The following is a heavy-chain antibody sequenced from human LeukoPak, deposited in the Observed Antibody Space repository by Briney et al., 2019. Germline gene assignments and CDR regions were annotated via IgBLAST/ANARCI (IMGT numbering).Heavy chain of an antibody. V-gene: IGHV1-2*02. J-gene: IGHJ5*02. CDR1: GYTFTAYY. Sequence: ASVKVSCKTSGYTFTAYYMHWVRQAPGQGLEWMGWINPNTGDTRSAVRFQGRVTMTRDSSITTIYLELTRLTSDDTAVYYCARDMWQQFDWFDPWGQGTLVTVSS. CDR2: INPNTGDT. CDR3: ARDMWQQFDWFDP. D-gene: IGHD6-13*01.